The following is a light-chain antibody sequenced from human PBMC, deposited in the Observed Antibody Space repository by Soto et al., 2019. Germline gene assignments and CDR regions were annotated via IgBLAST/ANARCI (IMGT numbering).Light chain of an antibody. V-gene: IGLV2-11*01. CDR2: EVS. CDR1: SSDVGGYNY. Sequence: QSALTQPRSVSGSPGQSVTISCTGTSSDVGGYNYVSWYQQHPGKAPKLMIYEVSKRPSGAPDRFSGSKSGNTASLTISGLHTEDEAYYYCCSYAGTYTVLFGGGTKLTVL. CDR3: CSYAGTYTVL. J-gene: IGLJ2*01.